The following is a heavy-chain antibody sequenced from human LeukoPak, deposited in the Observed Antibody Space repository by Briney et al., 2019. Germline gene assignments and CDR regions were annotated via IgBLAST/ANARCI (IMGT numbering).Heavy chain of an antibody. CDR1: GLTLSSYT. Sequence: GGSLRLSCSGLGLTLSSYTMTWVRQAPGKGLEWVSTISSGGDRAYYADSVKGRFTIPRDNSRDTLYLQMHSLRAEDAALYSCAKDRVAAGTGDEFDIWGQGTVVTVSS. V-gene: IGHV3-23*01. D-gene: IGHD6-13*01. J-gene: IGHJ3*02. CDR2: ISSGGDRA. CDR3: AKDRVAAGTGDEFDI.